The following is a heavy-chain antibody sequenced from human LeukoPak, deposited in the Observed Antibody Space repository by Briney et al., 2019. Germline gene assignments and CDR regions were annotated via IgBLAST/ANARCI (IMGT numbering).Heavy chain of an antibody. J-gene: IGHJ4*02. V-gene: IGHV3-49*03. CDR3: TRDALNKNGSGRSGLRY. Sequence: GGSLRLSCKVSGFTFGDYTMNWLRQAPGKGLEWVGFIRSKAYGGTIEYAASVKGRFTISRDDSKSIAYLQMNSLKTEDTAVYYCTRDALNKNGSGRSGLRYWGQGTLVTVSS. D-gene: IGHD3-10*01. CDR2: IRSKAYGGTI. CDR1: GFTFGDYT.